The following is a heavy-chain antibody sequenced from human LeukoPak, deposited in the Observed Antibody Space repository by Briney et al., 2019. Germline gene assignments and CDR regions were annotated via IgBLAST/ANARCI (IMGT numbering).Heavy chain of an antibody. V-gene: IGHV4-34*01. Sequence: NPSETLSLTCAVYGGSFSGYYWSWIRQPPGKGLEWIGEINHSGSTNYNPSLKSRVTISVDTSKNQFSLKLSSVTAADTAVYYCARSRYYDSSGYRYYFDYWGQGTLVTVSS. CDR1: GGSFSGYY. CDR2: INHSGST. D-gene: IGHD3-22*01. CDR3: ARSRYYDSSGYRYYFDY. J-gene: IGHJ4*02.